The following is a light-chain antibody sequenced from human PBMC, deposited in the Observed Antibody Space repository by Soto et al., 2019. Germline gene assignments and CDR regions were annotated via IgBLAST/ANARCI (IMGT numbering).Light chain of an antibody. V-gene: IGLV2-14*01. CDR3: SSYTSSSTLA. J-gene: IGLJ2*01. Sequence: QSVLTQPRSVSGSPGQSVTISCTGTSSDVGGYNYVSWYQQHPGKAPKLIIYDVSNRPSGVSNRFSGSKSGNTASLTISGLQAEDEADYYCSSYTSSSTLAIAGGTKVTVL. CDR2: DVS. CDR1: SSDVGGYNY.